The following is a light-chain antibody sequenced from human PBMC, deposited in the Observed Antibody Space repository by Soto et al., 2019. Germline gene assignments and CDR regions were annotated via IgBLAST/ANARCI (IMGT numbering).Light chain of an antibody. V-gene: IGKV3-11*01. CDR1: QSVTNY. CDR2: DAS. CDR3: QQRLNWPPG. Sequence: ELLLTQSPATLSLSPGERATLTCRASQSVTNYIAWYQQRPGQATRLLIYDASNRATGVPARFSGSRSGTDFTLTISDLEPADFGLYYCQQRLNWPPGFGQGTKVDIK. J-gene: IGKJ1*01.